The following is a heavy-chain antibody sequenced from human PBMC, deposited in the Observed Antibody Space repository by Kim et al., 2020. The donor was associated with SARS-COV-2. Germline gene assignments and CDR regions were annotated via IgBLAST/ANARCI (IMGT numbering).Heavy chain of an antibody. D-gene: IGHD3-10*01. CDR3: VRDGSGSLPYSMDV. V-gene: IGHV3-13*01. CDR1: GFTFKSHG. CDR2: IETGGET. J-gene: IGHJ6*02. Sequence: GGSLRLSCAVSGFTFKSHGMHWVRQFIGKGLEWISIIETGGETYYADSVKGRFTISREKAKNSLYLQMSSLRVADTGVYYCVRDGSGSLPYSMDVWGQGTAVTVSS.